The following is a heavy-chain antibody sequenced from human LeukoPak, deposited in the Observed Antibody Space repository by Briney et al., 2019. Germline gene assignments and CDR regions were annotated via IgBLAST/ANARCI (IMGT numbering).Heavy chain of an antibody. CDR2: IIPIVGTA. CDR3: ASYGWELSADY. J-gene: IGHJ4*02. Sequence: SVKVSCKASGGTFSSYAISWVRQAPGQGLEWMGGIIPIVGTANYAQKFQGRVTITADESTSTAYMELSSLRSEDTAVYYCASYGWELSADYWGQGTLVTVSS. V-gene: IGHV1-69*01. D-gene: IGHD4-23*01. CDR1: GGTFSSYA.